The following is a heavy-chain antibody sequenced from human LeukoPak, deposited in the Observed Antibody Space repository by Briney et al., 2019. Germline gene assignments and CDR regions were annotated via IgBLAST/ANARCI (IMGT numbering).Heavy chain of an antibody. D-gene: IGHD3-22*01. V-gene: IGHV4-61*02. CDR2: IYTSGST. Sequence: SEALSLTCTVSGGSISSGSYYWSWIRQPAGKGLEWIGRIYTSGSTNYNPSLKSRVTISVDTSKNQFSLKLSSVTAADTAVYFCARGPYSYDSSGAFDIWGQGTMVTVSS. CDR3: ARGPYSYDSSGAFDI. J-gene: IGHJ3*02. CDR1: GGSISSGSYY.